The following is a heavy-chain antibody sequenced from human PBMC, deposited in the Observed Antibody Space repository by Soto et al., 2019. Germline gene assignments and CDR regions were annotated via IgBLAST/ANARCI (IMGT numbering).Heavy chain of an antibody. D-gene: IGHD4-17*01. CDR1: GYTFTSYG. V-gene: IGHV1-18*01. J-gene: IGHJ4*02. Sequence: QVHLMQSGAEVKKPGASVMVSCKASGYTFTSYGITWVRQAPGQELEWMGWISAHNGNTDYAQKLQGRVIVTRDTSTSTAYMELRSLRSDDTAVYYCARGTYGDYWGQGALVTVSS. CDR3: ARGTYGDY. CDR2: ISAHNGNT.